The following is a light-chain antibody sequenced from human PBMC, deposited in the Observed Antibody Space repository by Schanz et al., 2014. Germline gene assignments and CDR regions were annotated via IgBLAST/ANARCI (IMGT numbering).Light chain of an antibody. V-gene: IGLV2-14*01. Sequence: QSALTQPASVSGSPGQSITISCTGTSSDVGGYNYVSWYQQHPGKAPKLMIYEGSKRPSGVSNRFSGSKSGNTASLTISGLQAEDEADYYCCSFAGTYSWLFGGGTKLTVL. CDR1: SSDVGGYNY. CDR2: EGS. J-gene: IGLJ3*02. CDR3: CSFAGTYSWL.